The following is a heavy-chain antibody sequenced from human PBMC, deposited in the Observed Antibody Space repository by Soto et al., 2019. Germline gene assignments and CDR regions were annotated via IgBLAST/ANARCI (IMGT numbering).Heavy chain of an antibody. J-gene: IGHJ4*02. V-gene: IGHV5-51*01. CDR3: ARQDGSALYYFDY. Sequence: GEFLKISCKGSGYTFTSYWIAWVRQMPGKGLEWMGIIYPGDSDTRYSPSFQGQVSISADKSISTAYLQWSSLKASDTAMYYCARQDGSALYYFDYWGQGTLVTVSS. CDR1: GYTFTSYW. D-gene: IGHD6-19*01. CDR2: IYPGDSDT.